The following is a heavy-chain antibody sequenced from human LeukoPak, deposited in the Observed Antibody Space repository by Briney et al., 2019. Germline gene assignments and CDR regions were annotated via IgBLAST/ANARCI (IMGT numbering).Heavy chain of an antibody. CDR1: GFTFSSYG. J-gene: IGHJ4*02. CDR3: AKDWGQQLFTFDY. V-gene: IGHV3-30*18. Sequence: GRSLRLSCAASGFTFSSYGMHWVRQAPGKGLEWVAVISYDGSNKYYADSVKGRFTISRDNSKNTLYLQMNSLRAEDTAVYYYAKDWGQQLFTFDYWGQGTLVTVSS. D-gene: IGHD6-13*01. CDR2: ISYDGSNK.